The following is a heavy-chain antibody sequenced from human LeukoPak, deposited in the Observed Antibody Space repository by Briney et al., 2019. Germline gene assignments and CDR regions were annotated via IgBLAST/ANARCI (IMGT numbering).Heavy chain of an antibody. CDR1: GFTFSSYG. CDR2: ISYDGSNK. V-gene: IGHV3-30*18. D-gene: IGHD4-17*01. CDR3: AKVPHGDYAVDY. Sequence: GGSLRLSCAASGFTFSSYGMHWVRQAPGKGLEWLAVISYDGSNKYYADSVKGRFTISRDNSKNTLYLQMNSLRAEDTAVYYCAKVPHGDYAVDYWGQGTLVTVSS. J-gene: IGHJ4*02.